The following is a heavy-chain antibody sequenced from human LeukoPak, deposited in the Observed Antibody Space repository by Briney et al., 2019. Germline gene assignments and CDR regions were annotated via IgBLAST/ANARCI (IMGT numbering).Heavy chain of an antibody. CDR2: ISGSGGST. CDR1: GFTFSSYA. V-gene: IGHV3-23*01. D-gene: IGHD4-17*01. Sequence: GGSLRLSCAASGFTFSSYAMSWVRQAPGKGLEWVSAISGSGGSTYYADSVKSRFTISRDNSKNTLYLQMNSLRAEDTAVYYCAKGLDYGDLVFDYWGQGTLVTVSS. CDR3: AKGLDYGDLVFDY. J-gene: IGHJ4*02.